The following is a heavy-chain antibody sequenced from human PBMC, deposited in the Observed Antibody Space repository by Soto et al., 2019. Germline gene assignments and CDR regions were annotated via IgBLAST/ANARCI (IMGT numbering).Heavy chain of an antibody. V-gene: IGHV1-18*01. CDR2: ISGYNVKT. CDR1: GYIFINYG. CDR3: ARDVVPAASWIDR. D-gene: IGHD2-2*01. J-gene: IGHJ5*02. Sequence: ASVKVSCKASGYIFINYGITWVRQAPGQGLEWMGGISGYNVKTKYGDSLQGRVTMTTDTSTTTAYMELSSLRSDDTAVYYCARDVVPAASWIDRWGQGTLVTVSS.